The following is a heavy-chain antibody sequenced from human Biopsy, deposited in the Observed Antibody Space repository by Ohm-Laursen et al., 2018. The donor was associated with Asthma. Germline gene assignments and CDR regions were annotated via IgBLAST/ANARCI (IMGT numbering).Heavy chain of an antibody. V-gene: IGHV4-4*03. D-gene: IGHD3-9*01. J-gene: IGHJ6*02. CDR2: IYYSGST. CDR1: GDSISSNSW. CDR3: ARARAFRHDMTGPKTCLTV. Sequence: PGTLSLTCAVSGDSISSNSWWTWVRQSPGRGLEWIGEIYYSGSTNYHPSLKGRVTISVAKSKNQFSLRLTSVTAADTAVYYCARARAFRHDMTGPKTCLTVWGPGTTVIVSS.